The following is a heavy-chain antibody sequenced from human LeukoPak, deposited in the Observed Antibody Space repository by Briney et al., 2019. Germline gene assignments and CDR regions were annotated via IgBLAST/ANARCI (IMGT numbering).Heavy chain of an antibody. D-gene: IGHD3-22*01. Sequence: GGSLRLSCAASGFTFSSYAMYWVRQAPGKGLEWVSTIRGSGGTTYYADSVKGRFTISRDNSKNTLYLQMNSLRAEDTAVYYCARAGVYYDSSGYYAYWGQGTLVTVSS. V-gene: IGHV3-23*01. CDR2: IRGSGGTT. CDR3: ARAGVYYDSSGYYAY. CDR1: GFTFSSYA. J-gene: IGHJ4*02.